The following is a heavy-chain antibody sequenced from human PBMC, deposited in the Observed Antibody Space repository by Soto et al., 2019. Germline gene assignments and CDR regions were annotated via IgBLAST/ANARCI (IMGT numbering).Heavy chain of an antibody. V-gene: IGHV1-69*01. CDR1: GGTFSSYA. Sequence: QVQLVQSGAEVKKPGSSVKVSCKASGGTFSSYAISWVRQAPGQGLEWMGGIIPIFGTANYAQKFQGRVTITADESTSTAYMELSSLRSEDTAVYYCASTRVNYDFWSGYYGPGYWGQGTLVTVSS. J-gene: IGHJ4*02. D-gene: IGHD3-3*01. CDR3: ASTRVNYDFWSGYYGPGY. CDR2: IIPIFGTA.